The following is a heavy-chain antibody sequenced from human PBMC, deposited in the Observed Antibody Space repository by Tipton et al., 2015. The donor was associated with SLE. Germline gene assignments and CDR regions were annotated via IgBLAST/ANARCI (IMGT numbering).Heavy chain of an antibody. J-gene: IGHJ3*02. Sequence: SLRLSCAASGFSFSSYYMNWVRQVPGKGLAWVSRIETDGRSTPYADSVKGRFTVSRDNAQDTLFLQMNSLRAEDSGVYYCARAFRLGLDSFDIWGQGTTVTVSA. CDR1: GFSFSSYY. V-gene: IGHV3-74*01. D-gene: IGHD3/OR15-3a*01. CDR2: IETDGRST. CDR3: ARAFRLGLDSFDI.